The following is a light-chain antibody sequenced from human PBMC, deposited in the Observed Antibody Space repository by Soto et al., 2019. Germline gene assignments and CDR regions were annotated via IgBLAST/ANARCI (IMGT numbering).Light chain of an antibody. CDR1: SSDVGAYNY. V-gene: IGLV2-14*03. J-gene: IGLJ1*01. Sequence: QSALTQPASVSGSPGQSITISCTGSSSDVGAYNYVSWYQHHPDKAPKLVIYDDTNRPSGVSNRFSGSKSGNTASLTISGLQAEDEADYYCNSYTSSTTPYVFGTGTKVTVL. CDR2: DDT. CDR3: NSYTSSTTPYV.